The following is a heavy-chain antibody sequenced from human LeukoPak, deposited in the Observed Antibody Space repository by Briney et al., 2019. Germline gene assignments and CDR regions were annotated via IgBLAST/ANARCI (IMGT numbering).Heavy chain of an antibody. CDR1: GGSISSYY. CDR3: ARPQYGDYYYGMDV. J-gene: IGHJ6*02. D-gene: IGHD4-17*01. CDR2: IYYSGST. V-gene: IGHV4-59*01. Sequence: KPSETLSLTCTVSGGSISSYYWTWIRQPPGRGLEWIGYIYYSGSTNYNPSLKSRVTISVDTSKNQFSLKLTSVTAADTAVYYCARPQYGDYYYGMDVWGQGTTATVSS.